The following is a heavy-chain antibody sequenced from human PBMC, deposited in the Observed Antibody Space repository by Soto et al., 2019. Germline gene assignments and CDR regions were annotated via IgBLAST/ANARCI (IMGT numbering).Heavy chain of an antibody. CDR1: GFTFSSCV. CDR2: FRGCSGNT. D-gene: IGHD1-1*01. Sequence: ELQLLESGGGLVQPGGARSHYSTVSGFTFSSCVLTWVRQAPGKRLAWVSGFRGCSGNTHHADSVKGRFTISRDDSNHTVFLQTTSLRAEDTAVYYCVKWNGYGDHWGQGALVTVSS. CDR3: VKWNGYGDH. V-gene: IGHV3-23*01. J-gene: IGHJ4*02.